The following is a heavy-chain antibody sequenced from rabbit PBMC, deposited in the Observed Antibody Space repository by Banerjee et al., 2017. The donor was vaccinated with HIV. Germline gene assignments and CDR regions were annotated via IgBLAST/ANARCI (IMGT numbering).Heavy chain of an antibody. CDR3: ARDPYASTVGYSYYFNL. D-gene: IGHD1-1*01. Sequence: QQQLVESGGGLVKPGASLTLTCKASGIDFSSGYDMCWVRQAPGKGLEWIACIVTGSGGYTYYASWAKGRFTITRSTSLNTVTLQMTSLTAADTATYFCARDPYASTVGYSYYFNLWGQGTLVTVS. J-gene: IGHJ4*01. CDR1: GIDFSSGYD. V-gene: IGHV1S43*01. CDR2: IVTGSGGYT.